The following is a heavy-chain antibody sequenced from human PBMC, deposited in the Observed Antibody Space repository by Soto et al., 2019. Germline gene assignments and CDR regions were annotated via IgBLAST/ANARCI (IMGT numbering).Heavy chain of an antibody. J-gene: IGHJ6*02. CDR1: GFTFSSYW. Sequence: PGGSLRLSCAASGFTFSSYWMSWVRQAPGKGLEWVANIKQDGSEKYYVDSVKGRFTISRDNAKNSLYLQMNSLRAEDTAVYYCARDGSGIAAAGTYYYYYGMDVWGQGTTVTVSS. V-gene: IGHV3-7*01. D-gene: IGHD6-13*01. CDR2: IKQDGSEK. CDR3: ARDGSGIAAAGTYYYYYGMDV.